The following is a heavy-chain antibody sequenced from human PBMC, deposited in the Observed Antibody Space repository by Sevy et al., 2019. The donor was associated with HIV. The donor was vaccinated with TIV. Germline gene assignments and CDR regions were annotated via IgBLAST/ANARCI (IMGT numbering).Heavy chain of an antibody. Sequence: GGSLRLSCAASGFTFSSYAMSWVRQAPGKGPEWVSAISGSGGSTYYADSVKGRFTISRDNSKNTLYLQMNSLRAEDTAVYYCAKGTRDDYVASYYYYYGMDVWGQGTTVTVSS. D-gene: IGHD4-17*01. V-gene: IGHV3-23*01. CDR2: ISGSGGST. CDR1: GFTFSSYA. CDR3: AKGTRDDYVASYYYYYGMDV. J-gene: IGHJ6*02.